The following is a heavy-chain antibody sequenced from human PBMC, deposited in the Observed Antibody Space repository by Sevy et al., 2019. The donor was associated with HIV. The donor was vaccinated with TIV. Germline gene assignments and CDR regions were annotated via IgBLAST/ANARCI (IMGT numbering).Heavy chain of an antibody. CDR2: IFYTGTT. Sequence: ESLKISCTVSGGSISSSNYYWGWIRQSPGKGLEWIGSIFYTGTTHYNPSLKSRVTISVDTSKNQFSLKLSSVTAADTAVYYCARDHLLSLAYSWFDPWGQGTLVTVSS. CDR3: ARDHLLSLAYSWFDP. V-gene: IGHV4-39*01. J-gene: IGHJ5*02. D-gene: IGHD2-2*01. CDR1: GGSISSSNYY.